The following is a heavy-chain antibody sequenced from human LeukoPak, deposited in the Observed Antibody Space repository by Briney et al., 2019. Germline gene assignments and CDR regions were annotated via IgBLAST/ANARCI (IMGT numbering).Heavy chain of an antibody. Sequence: GGSLRLSCAASGFTFSGYSMSWVRQAPGKGPEWVSTISGSGDATYYADSVKGRFTISRDSSKSTLNLQMNSLRVEDTAVYYCAKDPRASSAYYYDRLGYWGQGTLVTVSS. D-gene: IGHD3-22*01. CDR3: AKDPRASSAYYYDRLGY. CDR1: GFTFSGYS. V-gene: IGHV3-23*01. J-gene: IGHJ4*02. CDR2: ISGSGDAT.